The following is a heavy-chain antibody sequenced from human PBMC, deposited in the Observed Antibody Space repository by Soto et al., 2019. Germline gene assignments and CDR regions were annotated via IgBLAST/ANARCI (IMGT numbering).Heavy chain of an antibody. CDR1: GFTFSNAW. CDR2: IKSNADGGTT. D-gene: IGHD3-10*01. Sequence: PGGSLRLSCAASGFTFSNAWMNWVRQAPGKGLEWVGRIKSNADGGTTDYAAPVKGRFTISRDDSKNTLYLQMSSLKTEDTAVYYCTRRRTGYYFDYWGQGTLVTVSS. J-gene: IGHJ4*02. V-gene: IGHV3-15*07. CDR3: TRRRTGYYFDY.